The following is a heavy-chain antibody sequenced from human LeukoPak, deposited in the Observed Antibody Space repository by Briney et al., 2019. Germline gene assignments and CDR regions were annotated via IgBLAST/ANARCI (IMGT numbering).Heavy chain of an antibody. V-gene: IGHV4-38-2*01. CDR2: IYHSGST. Sequence: SETLSLTCAVSGYSISSGYYWGWIRQPPGKGLAWIGSIYHSGSTYYNPSLKSRVTISVDTSKNQFSLKLSSVTAADTAVYYCARQHPRDNYYYDSSGNNWFDPWGQGTLVTVSS. D-gene: IGHD3-22*01. CDR3: ARQHPRDNYYYDSSGNNWFDP. CDR1: GYSISSGYY. J-gene: IGHJ5*02.